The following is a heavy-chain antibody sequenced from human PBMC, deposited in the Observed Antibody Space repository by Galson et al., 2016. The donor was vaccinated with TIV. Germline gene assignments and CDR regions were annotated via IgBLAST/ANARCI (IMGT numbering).Heavy chain of an antibody. CDR3: ARVRDSYYFDS. CDR1: GFIFSSYG. CDR2: ISYDGSDQ. D-gene: IGHD2-21*02. Sequence: SLRLSCAASGFIFSSYGFHWVRQAPGKGLEWIAFISYDGSDQNYADSVKGRFTISRDRSKSTLYLQMRSLRAEDTALYYCARVRDSYYFDSWGQGTLVAVSS. J-gene: IGHJ4*02. V-gene: IGHV3-30*04.